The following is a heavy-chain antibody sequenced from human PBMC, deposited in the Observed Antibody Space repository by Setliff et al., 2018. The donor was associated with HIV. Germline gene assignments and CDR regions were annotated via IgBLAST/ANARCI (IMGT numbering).Heavy chain of an antibody. CDR2: IIPKSGET. V-gene: IGHV1-2*02. D-gene: IGHD3-3*01. J-gene: IGHJ4*02. CDR3: ARVVDRDYDFWSAYEY. CDR1: GYTFTAHH. Sequence: ASVKVSCKSSGYTFTAHHIHWVRQAPGQGPEWMGWIIPKSGETSYAEKFRCRVTMTRDTSLSTAYMELSWLTSDDTAVYYCARVVDRDYDFWSAYEYWGQGTMVTVSS.